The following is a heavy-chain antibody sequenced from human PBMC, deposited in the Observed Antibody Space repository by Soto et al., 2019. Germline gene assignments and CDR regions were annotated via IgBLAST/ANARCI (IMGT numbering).Heavy chain of an antibody. CDR2: ISYDGSNK. V-gene: IGHV3-30-3*01. J-gene: IGHJ4*02. D-gene: IGHD2-2*01. CDR1: GFTFSSYA. CDR3: ARGPSSLTRFDY. Sequence: GGSLRLSWAASGFTFSSYAMHWVRQAPGKGLEWVAVISYDGSNKYYADSVKGRFTISRDNSKNTLYLQMNSLRAEDTAVYYCARGPSSLTRFDYWGQGT.